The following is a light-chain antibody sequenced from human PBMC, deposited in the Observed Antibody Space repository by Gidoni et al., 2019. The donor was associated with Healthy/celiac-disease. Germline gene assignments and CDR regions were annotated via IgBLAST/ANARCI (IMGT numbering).Light chain of an antibody. Sequence: DIQMTQSPSSLSASVGDRVTITCQASQDISNYVNWYQQKPGKAPKLLIYDASNLETGVPSRFSGSGSGTDFTFTISILQPDDIATYYCQQYDNLPLTFGGGTKVEIK. CDR2: DAS. J-gene: IGKJ4*01. V-gene: IGKV1-33*01. CDR1: QDISNY. CDR3: QQYDNLPLT.